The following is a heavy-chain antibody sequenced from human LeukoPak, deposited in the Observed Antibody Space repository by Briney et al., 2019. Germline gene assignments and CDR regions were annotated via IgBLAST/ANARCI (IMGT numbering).Heavy chain of an antibody. V-gene: IGHV3-23*01. Sequence: PGGSLRLSCAASTFAFSSYTMTWVRQAPGKGLEWVSIISDNGDYTYYADSVKGRFTISRDNSENTVYLQMKSLRAEDTATYYCAQSRGIYDESGGRTFDYWGQGPLVPVPP. CDR3: AQSRGIYDESGGRTFDY. J-gene: IGHJ4*02. D-gene: IGHD5-12*01. CDR1: TFAFSSYT. CDR2: ISDNGDYT.